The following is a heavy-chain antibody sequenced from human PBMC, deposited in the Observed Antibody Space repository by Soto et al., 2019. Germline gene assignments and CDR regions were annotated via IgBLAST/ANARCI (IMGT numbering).Heavy chain of an antibody. CDR1: GFTFSCYS. V-gene: IGHV3-48*01. CDR3: AFDSSGYQLFDY. CDR2: ISSGSKTI. Sequence: GGSLRLSCAASGFTFSCYSVNWVRQAPGKGLEWISYISSGSKTIYYADSVKGRFIVSRDNSKNTLYLQMNSLRAEDTAVYYCAFDSSGYQLFDYWGQGTLVTVSS. D-gene: IGHD3-22*01. J-gene: IGHJ4*02.